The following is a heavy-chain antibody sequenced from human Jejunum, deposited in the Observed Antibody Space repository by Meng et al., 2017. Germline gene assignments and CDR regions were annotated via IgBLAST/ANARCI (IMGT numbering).Heavy chain of an antibody. J-gene: IGHJ4*02. CDR2: IDPSEST. D-gene: IGHD2-8*01. CDR1: GSSISRTNW. V-gene: IGHV4-4*02. Sequence: SGPGLATPSRPLSLTRPVSGSSISRTNWGSWVRQPPGKGLEWIGKIDPSESTHYNPSLKGRVTISADRSKNQFSLRLTSVTAADTAIYYCARAYCTDVSCHDFFDSWGQGTLVTVSS. CDR3: ARAYCTDVSCHDFFDS.